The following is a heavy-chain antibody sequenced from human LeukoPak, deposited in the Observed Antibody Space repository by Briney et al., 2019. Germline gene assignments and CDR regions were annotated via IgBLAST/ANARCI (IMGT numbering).Heavy chain of an antibody. V-gene: IGHV3-23*01. J-gene: IGHJ6*03. Sequence: GGSLRLSCAASGFTLSTYAMTWVRQAPGKGLEWVSGISDGTYYADSVEGRFTISGDNSKNTLYLQMNSLRAEDTASYFCAKGASMPRGSDFFYYMDVWGKGTTVTVSS. CDR2: ISDGT. CDR3: AKGASMPRGSDFFYYMDV. CDR1: GFTLSTYA. D-gene: IGHD2/OR15-2a*01.